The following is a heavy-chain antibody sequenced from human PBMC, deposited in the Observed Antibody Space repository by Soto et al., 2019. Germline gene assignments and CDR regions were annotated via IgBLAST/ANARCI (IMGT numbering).Heavy chain of an antibody. CDR2: ISHDVRVQ. J-gene: IGHJ4*02. D-gene: IGHD2-21*01. CDR3: AKEGTIKRSYYFDF. CDR1: GFTFSSYG. Sequence: PGGSLRLSCAASGFTFSSYGMQWVRQAPGKGLEWVAVISHDVRVQYYADSVKGRFTISRDNSKDTLSLQMNSLRAEDTAVYYCAKEGTIKRSYYFDFWGQGTPVTVSS. V-gene: IGHV3-30*18.